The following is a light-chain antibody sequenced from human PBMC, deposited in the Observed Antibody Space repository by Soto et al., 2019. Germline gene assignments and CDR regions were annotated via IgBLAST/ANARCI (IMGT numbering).Light chain of an antibody. CDR1: SSDVGGYNY. V-gene: IGLV2-14*01. CDR2: DVS. Sequence: QSVLTQPASVSGSPGQSIAISCTGTSSDVGGYNYVSWYQQHPGKAHKLLINDVSNRPSGVSSRFSGSKSGNTASLTISGLQAEDEADYYCSSYTISSTYVFGTGTKVTV. CDR3: SSYTISSTYV. J-gene: IGLJ1*01.